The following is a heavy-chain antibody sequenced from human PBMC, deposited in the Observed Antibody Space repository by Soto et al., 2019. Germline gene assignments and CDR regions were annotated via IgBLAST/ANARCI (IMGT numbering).Heavy chain of an antibody. CDR1: GFTVNNTA. Sequence: QPGGSLRLSCAASGFTVNNTAITWGRQAPGKGLEWVSAFSGRSKSTYYATSVKGRFTISKDNSKNTLYLQMNSLRAEDTALYYCAKGIDCGADCHSYDTFDIWGQGTVVTVSS. CDR3: AKGIDCGADCHSYDTFDI. V-gene: IGHV3-23*01. D-gene: IGHD2-21*02. J-gene: IGHJ3*02. CDR2: FSGRSKST.